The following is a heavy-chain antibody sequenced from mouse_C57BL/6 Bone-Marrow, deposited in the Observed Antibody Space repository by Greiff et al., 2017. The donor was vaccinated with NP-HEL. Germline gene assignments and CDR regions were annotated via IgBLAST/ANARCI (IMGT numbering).Heavy chain of an antibody. CDR2: IRSKSNNYAT. Sequence: EVKLVESGGGLVQPKGSLKLSCAASGFSFNTYAMNWVRQAPGKGLEWVARIRSKSNNYATYYADSVKDRFTISRDDSESMLYLQMNNLKTEDTAMYYCVRLHYSNPPYAMDYWGQGTSVTVSS. V-gene: IGHV10-1*01. J-gene: IGHJ4*01. D-gene: IGHD2-5*01. CDR3: VRLHYSNPPYAMDY. CDR1: GFSFNTYA.